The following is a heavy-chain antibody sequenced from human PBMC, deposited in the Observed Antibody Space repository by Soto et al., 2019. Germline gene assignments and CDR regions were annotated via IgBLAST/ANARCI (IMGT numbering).Heavy chain of an antibody. CDR2: ISYDGSNK. CDR3: ARYSGKYQGPIDY. Sequence: PGGSLRLSCAASGFTFSHYGIHWVHQAPGKGLEWLAVISYDGSNKHYADSVKGRFTVSRDNSKNTLYLQMNSLRAEDTAVYFCARYSGKYQGPIDYWGQGTLVTVSS. J-gene: IGHJ4*02. V-gene: IGHV3-30*03. CDR1: GFTFSHYG. D-gene: IGHD1-26*01.